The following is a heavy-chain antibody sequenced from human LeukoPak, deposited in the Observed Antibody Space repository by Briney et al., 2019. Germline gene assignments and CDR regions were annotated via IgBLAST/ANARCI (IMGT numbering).Heavy chain of an antibody. V-gene: IGHV3-30*02. CDR3: AKDPSTSNSGVNYYYYMDV. CDR1: GFTFSSYG. Sequence: GGSLRLSCAASGFTFSSYGMHWVRQAPGKGLEWVAFIRYDGSNKYYADSVKGRFTISRDNSKSTLYLQMNSLRAEDTAVYYCAKDPSTSNSGVNYYYYMDVWGKGTTVTVSS. J-gene: IGHJ6*03. D-gene: IGHD2-15*01. CDR2: IRYDGSNK.